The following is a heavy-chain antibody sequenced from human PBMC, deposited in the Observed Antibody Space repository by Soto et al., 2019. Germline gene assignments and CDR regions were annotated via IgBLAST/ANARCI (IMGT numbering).Heavy chain of an antibody. CDR2: INHSGST. Sequence: SETLSLTCRVSDGSMNSDSSYWGWIRQPPGKGLEWIGVINHSGSTYHNLSLKGRVTMSVDASRNQFSLKLTSMTAADTAVYYCARLGGYVSVGYYYLWDSWGQGTMVTVYS. J-gene: IGHJ4*02. V-gene: IGHV4-39*01. CDR3: ARLGGYVSVGYYYLWDS. CDR1: DGSMNSDSSY. D-gene: IGHD3-22*01.